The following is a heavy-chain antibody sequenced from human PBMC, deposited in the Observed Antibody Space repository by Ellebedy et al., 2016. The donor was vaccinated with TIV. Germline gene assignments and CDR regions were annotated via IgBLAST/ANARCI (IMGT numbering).Heavy chain of an antibody. V-gene: IGHV3-7*01. CDR3: ARETPENGEYYFDY. D-gene: IGHD1-1*01. CDR2: TSQDGSEK. Sequence: GGSLRLSCAASGFSFSGYWMSWVRQAPGKGLEWVAKTSQDGSEKYYLDSVKGRFTISRDNAKNSLSLQMDSLRGEDTAVYYCARETPENGEYYFDYWGQGSLVTVSS. CDR1: GFSFSGYW. J-gene: IGHJ4*02.